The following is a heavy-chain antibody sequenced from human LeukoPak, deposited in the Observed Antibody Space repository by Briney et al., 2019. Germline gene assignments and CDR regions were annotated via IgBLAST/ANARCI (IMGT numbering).Heavy chain of an antibody. D-gene: IGHD1-26*01. Sequence: GGSLRLSCAASGFTFSSYAMSWVRQAPGKGLEWVSAISGSGGSTYYADSVKGRFTISRDNSKNTLYLQMNSLRAEDTAVYYCARDSSGSYVYYFDYWGQGTLVTVSS. CDR2: ISGSGGST. J-gene: IGHJ4*02. CDR1: GFTFSSYA. V-gene: IGHV3-23*01. CDR3: ARDSSGSYVYYFDY.